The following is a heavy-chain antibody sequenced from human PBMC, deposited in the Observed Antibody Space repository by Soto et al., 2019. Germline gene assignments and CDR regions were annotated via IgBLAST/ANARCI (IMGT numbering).Heavy chain of an antibody. CDR2: ISGSGGGT. CDR1: GFTFGSYA. D-gene: IGHD5-12*01. Sequence: EVPLLESGGGLVQPGGSLRLSCAASGFTFGSYAMTWARQAPGKGLEWLSGISGSGGGTYYADSVRGRFTISRDNSENTLYLQIDSLRVDDTAVYYCARREIVVASSYWYFDLWGRGTLVTASS. CDR3: ARREIVVASSYWYFDL. V-gene: IGHV3-23*01. J-gene: IGHJ2*01.